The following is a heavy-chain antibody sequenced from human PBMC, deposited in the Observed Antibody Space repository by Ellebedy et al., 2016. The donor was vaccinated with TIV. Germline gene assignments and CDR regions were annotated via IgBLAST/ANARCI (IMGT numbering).Heavy chain of an antibody. V-gene: IGHV3-23*01. D-gene: IGHD2-2*01. Sequence: GESLKISCPASGFTFSSYAMSWVRQAPGKGLEWVSTITGSGGNTSLADSVKGRFNISRDNSKNMLYLQMNSLRAEDTAVYYCSKEIHPMPTAYWGQGTLVTVSS. CDR1: GFTFSSYA. J-gene: IGHJ4*02. CDR2: ITGSGGNT. CDR3: SKEIHPMPTAY.